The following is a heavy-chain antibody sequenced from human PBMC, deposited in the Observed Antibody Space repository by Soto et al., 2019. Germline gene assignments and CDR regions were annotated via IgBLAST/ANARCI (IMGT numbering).Heavy chain of an antibody. J-gene: IGHJ6*02. D-gene: IGHD2-2*01. CDR1: GFSFSDYW. Sequence: EVQLVESGGGLVQPGGSLRLSCAASGFSFSDYWMSWVRQAPGKGLEWVANRKQDGSDKFYVDAVKGRFTISRDNAKNSLYLQMNSLRAEDTAVYYCARGGYCSTASCYGSHYYYGMDVWGQGTTVTVSS. CDR3: ARGGYCSTASCYGSHYYYGMDV. V-gene: IGHV3-7*03. CDR2: RKQDGSDK.